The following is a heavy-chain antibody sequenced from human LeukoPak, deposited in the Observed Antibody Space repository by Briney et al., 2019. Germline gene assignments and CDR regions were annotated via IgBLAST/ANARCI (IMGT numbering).Heavy chain of an antibody. J-gene: IGHJ4*02. CDR3: ARPYCSGGACYFPPDY. CDR1: GLTLSNYW. D-gene: IGHD2-15*01. Sequence: PGGSLRLSCAASGLTLSNYWTHWVRQAPGKGLEWVSHISSDGSITTYADSVKGRFTISRDNSKNTVYLQMNSLRVDDTAVYFCARPYCSGGACYFPPDYWGQGTLVTVSS. CDR2: ISSDGSIT. V-gene: IGHV3-74*01.